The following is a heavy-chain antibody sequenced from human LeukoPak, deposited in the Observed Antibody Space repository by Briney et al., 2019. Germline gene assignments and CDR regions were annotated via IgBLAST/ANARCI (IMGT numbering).Heavy chain of an antibody. CDR3: ASGYSFGYTYFDY. D-gene: IGHD5-18*01. V-gene: IGHV3-43*02. CDR2: ISGDGVST. J-gene: IGHJ4*02. Sequence: GGSLRLSCAASGFTFYGYAMYWVRQAPGKGLEWVSLISGDGVSTYYADSVKGRLTISRDNSKNSLYLQMNSLRTEDTALYYCASGYSFGYTYFDYWGQGTLVTVSS. CDR1: GFTFYGYA.